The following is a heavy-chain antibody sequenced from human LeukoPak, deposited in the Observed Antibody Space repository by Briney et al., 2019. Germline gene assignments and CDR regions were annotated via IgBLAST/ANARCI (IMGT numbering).Heavy chain of an antibody. Sequence: SETLSLTCAVYGGSFSGYYWSWIRQPPGKGLEWIGEINHSGSTNYNPSLKSRVTISVDTSQNQFFLLLTSVTAADTAVYYCARSVEGYCSGGSCYSYYYYMDVWGKGTTVTVSS. CDR2: INHSGST. J-gene: IGHJ6*03. CDR1: GGSFSGYY. V-gene: IGHV4-34*01. CDR3: ARSVEGYCSGGSCYSYYYYMDV. D-gene: IGHD2-15*01.